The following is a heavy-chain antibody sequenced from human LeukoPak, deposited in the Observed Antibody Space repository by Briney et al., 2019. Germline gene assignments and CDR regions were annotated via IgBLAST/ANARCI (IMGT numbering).Heavy chain of an antibody. D-gene: IGHD2-2*01. CDR3: PRDLCSSTSCYPTWAFDI. CDR2: IYYSGST. J-gene: IGHJ3*02. CDR1: GGSISSYY. V-gene: IGHV4-59*01. Sequence: TLSLTCTVSGGSISSYYWSWIRQPPGKGLEWIGYIYYSGSTNYNPSLKSRVTISVDTSKNQFSLKLSSVTAADTAVYYCPRDLCSSTSCYPTWAFDIWGQGTMVTVSS.